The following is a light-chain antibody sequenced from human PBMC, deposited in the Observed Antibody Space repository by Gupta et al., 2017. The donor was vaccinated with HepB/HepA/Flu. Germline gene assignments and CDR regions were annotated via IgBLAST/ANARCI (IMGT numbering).Light chain of an antibody. V-gene: IGKV3-20*01. CDR2: DAS. J-gene: IGKJ1*01. Sequence: VLTQSPGTLSFSPRERGTVCGRVRQSVRRYLAWYQKRPGKAPRLLIYDASRRAIGIPDRFSGSGFGTYFTLTISRLEPEDFAMYYCHHYGNSPRTFGRWTKVEIK. CDR1: QSVRRY. CDR3: HHYGNSPRT.